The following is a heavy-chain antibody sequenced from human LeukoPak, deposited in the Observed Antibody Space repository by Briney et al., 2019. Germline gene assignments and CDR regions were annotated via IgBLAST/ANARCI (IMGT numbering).Heavy chain of an antibody. CDR1: GYTFTINY. CDR3: ARAAGIVVVVAATLDY. CDR2: INPSGGST. J-gene: IGHJ4*02. D-gene: IGHD2-15*01. Sequence: RASVKVSCKASGYTFTINYMHWVRQAPGQGLEWMGIINPSGGSTNYAQKFQGRVTMTRDTSTSTVYMELSSLRSDDTAVYYCARAAGIVVVVAATLDYWGQGTLVTVSS. V-gene: IGHV1-46*01.